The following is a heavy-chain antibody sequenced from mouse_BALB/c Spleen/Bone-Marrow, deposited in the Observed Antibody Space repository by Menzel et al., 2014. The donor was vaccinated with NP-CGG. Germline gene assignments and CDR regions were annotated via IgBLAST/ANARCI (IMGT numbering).Heavy chain of an antibody. CDR1: GFNINDTY. D-gene: IGHD2-2*01. V-gene: IGHV14-3*02. Sequence: EVKLMESGAEFVKPGASVKLSCTASGFNINDTYMHWVKQRPEQGLAWIGRIDPANGNTKYDSKFQGKATLTADTSSSTACLQLNSLTSEDTAVYYFASYVYGCYFDYWGQGTPLTGSS. J-gene: IGHJ2*01. CDR2: IDPANGNT. CDR3: ASYVYGCYFDY.